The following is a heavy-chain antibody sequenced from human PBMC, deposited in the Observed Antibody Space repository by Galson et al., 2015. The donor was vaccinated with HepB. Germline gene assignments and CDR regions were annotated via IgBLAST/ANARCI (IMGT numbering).Heavy chain of an antibody. V-gene: IGHV1-3*01. CDR1: GYTFTSYG. D-gene: IGHD6-6*01. CDR2: INAGNGNT. CDR3: ARAPHDSSSRDDYGMDV. Sequence: SVKVSCKASGYTFTSYGMHWVRQAPGQRLEWMGWINAGNGNTKYSQKFQGRVTITRDTSASTAYMELSSLRSEDTAVYYCARAPHDSSSRDDYGMDVWGQGTTVTVSS. J-gene: IGHJ6*02.